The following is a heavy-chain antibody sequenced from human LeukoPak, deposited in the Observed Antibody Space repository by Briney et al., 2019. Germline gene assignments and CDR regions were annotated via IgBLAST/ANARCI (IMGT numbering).Heavy chain of an antibody. CDR2: ISGSGDST. D-gene: IGHD3-3*01. CDR1: GFTFSSYA. J-gene: IGHJ6*03. Sequence: GGSLRLSCAASGFTFSSYAMSWVRQAPGQGLEWVSGISGSGDSTYYADSVKGRFTISRDNSKSTLYLQMHSLRAEDTAVYYCAKEVKREWLFNYYYYMDVWGKGTTVTVSS. CDR3: AKEVKREWLFNYYYYMDV. V-gene: IGHV3-23*01.